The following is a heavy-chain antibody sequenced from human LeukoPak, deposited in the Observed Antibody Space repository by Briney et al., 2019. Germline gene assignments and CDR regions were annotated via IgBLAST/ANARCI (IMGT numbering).Heavy chain of an antibody. D-gene: IGHD3-10*01. CDR1: GFTFDDYA. J-gene: IGHJ3*02. Sequence: GGSLRLSCAASGFTFDDYAMHRVRQAPGKGLEWVSGISWDGGTIAYADSVKGRFTVSRDNAKNSLSLQMNSLRAEDTALYYCAKVVGSGSYTHIAFDIWGQGTMVTVSS. CDR3: AKVVGSGSYTHIAFDI. CDR2: ISWDGGTI. V-gene: IGHV3-9*01.